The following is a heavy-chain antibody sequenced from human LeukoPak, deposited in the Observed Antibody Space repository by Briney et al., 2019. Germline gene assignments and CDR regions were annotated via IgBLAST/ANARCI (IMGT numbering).Heavy chain of an antibody. J-gene: IGHJ4*02. CDR1: GGSISSSSYY. CDR3: ASQSHSGGSLGGY. D-gene: IGHD2-15*01. CDR2: IYYSGST. V-gene: IGHV4-39*01. Sequence: SETLSLTXTVSGGSISSSSYYWGWIRQPPGKGLEWIGSIYYSGSTYYNPSLKSRVTISVDMSKNQFSLKLSSVTAADTAVYYCASQSHSGGSLGGYWGQGTLVTVSS.